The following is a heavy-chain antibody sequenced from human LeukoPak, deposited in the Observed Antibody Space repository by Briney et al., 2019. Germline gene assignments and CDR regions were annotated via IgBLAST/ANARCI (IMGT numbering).Heavy chain of an antibody. CDR1: GFTFSSYA. V-gene: IGHV3-23*01. CDR2: ISGSGGST. J-gene: IGHJ4*02. Sequence: PGGSLRLSCAASGFTFSSYAMSWVRQAPGKGLEWVSAISGSGGSTYYADSVKGRFTISRDNSKNTLYLQMNSLRAEDTAVYYCAKAAYYDFWSGYQYYFDHWGQGTLVTVSS. CDR3: AKAAYYDFWSGYQYYFDH. D-gene: IGHD3-3*01.